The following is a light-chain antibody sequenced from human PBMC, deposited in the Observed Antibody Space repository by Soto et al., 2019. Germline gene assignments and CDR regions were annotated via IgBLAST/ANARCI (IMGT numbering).Light chain of an antibody. V-gene: IGLV1-36*01. CDR2: YDD. CDR3: AAWDDGLNGYV. Sequence: QAVVTQPPSVSAAPRQRVTISCSGGSSNIGNNAVNWYQQLPGKPPKLVIYYDDLVPSGISDRFSGSKSGTSASLAISGLQSEDEADYYCAAWDDGLNGYVFGSGTKVTVL. CDR1: SSNIGNNA. J-gene: IGLJ1*01.